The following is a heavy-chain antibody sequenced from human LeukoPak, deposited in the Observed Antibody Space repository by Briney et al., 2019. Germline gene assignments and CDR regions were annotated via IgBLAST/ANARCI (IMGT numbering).Heavy chain of an antibody. Sequence: SETLSLTCAVYGGSFSGYYWSWIRQPPGKGLEWIGEINHSGSTNYNPSLKSRVTISVDTSKNQFSLKLSSVTAADTAVYYCAGELGGSSGSFAAFDIWGQGTMVTVSS. V-gene: IGHV4-34*01. CDR3: AGELGGSSGSFAAFDI. CDR2: INHSGST. J-gene: IGHJ3*02. D-gene: IGHD6-19*01. CDR1: GGSFSGYY.